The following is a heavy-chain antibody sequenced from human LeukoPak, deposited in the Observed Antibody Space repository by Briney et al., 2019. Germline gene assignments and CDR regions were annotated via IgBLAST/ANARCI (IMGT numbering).Heavy chain of an antibody. CDR2: IHPDGSSR. V-gene: IGHV3-74*01. CDR3: SRATVTRHYFYFDL. Sequence: GSLRLSCAASGFTLRSYWMHWVRQAPGKGLVWVARIHPDGSSRSYADSVKGRFTISRDNAKNTLFLQMNSLRAEDTALYYCSRATVTRHYFYFDLWGRGTLAIVSS. CDR1: GFTLRSYW. J-gene: IGHJ2*01. D-gene: IGHD4-17*01.